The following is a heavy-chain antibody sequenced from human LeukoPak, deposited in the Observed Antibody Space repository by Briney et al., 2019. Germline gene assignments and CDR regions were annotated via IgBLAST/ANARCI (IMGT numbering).Heavy chain of an antibody. J-gene: IGHJ3*02. D-gene: IGHD3-9*01. CDR1: GGSISSDSYY. V-gene: IGHV4-61*02. CDR3: ASLRYFDWSYMMDAFDI. Sequence: SSETLSLTCTVSGGSISSDSYYWSWIRQPAGKGLEWIGRIYTSGSTNYNPSLKSRVTISVDTSKNQFSLKLSSVTAADTAVYYCASLRYFDWSYMMDAFDIWGQGTMVTVSS. CDR2: IYTSGST.